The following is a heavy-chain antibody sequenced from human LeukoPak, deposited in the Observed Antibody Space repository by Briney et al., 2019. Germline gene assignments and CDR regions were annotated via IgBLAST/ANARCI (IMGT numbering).Heavy chain of an antibody. CDR3: ARGGSSGYYYYMDV. J-gene: IGHJ6*03. D-gene: IGHD6-6*01. CDR2: INHSGST. CDR1: GGSFSGYY. Sequence: SETLSLTCAVYGGSFSGYYWSWIRQPPGKGLEWIGEINHSGSTYYNPSLKSRVTISVDTSKNQFSLELSSVTAADTAVYYCARGGSSGYYYYMDVWGKGTTVTVSS. V-gene: IGHV4-34*01.